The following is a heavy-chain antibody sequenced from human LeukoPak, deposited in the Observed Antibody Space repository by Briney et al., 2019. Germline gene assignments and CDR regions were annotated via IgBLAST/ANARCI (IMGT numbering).Heavy chain of an antibody. Sequence: PSETLSLTCAVYGGSFSGYYWSWIRQPPGKGLEWIGEINHSGSTNYNPSLKSRVTISVDTSKNQFSLKLSSVTAADTAVYYCARGTPSLQWLVGVGVYFDYWGQGTLVTVSS. V-gene: IGHV4-34*01. J-gene: IGHJ4*02. CDR1: GGSFSGYY. CDR3: ARGTPSLQWLVGVGVYFDY. D-gene: IGHD6-19*01. CDR2: INHSGST.